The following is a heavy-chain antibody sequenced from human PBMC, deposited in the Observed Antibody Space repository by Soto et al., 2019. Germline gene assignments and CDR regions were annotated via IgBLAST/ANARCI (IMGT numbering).Heavy chain of an antibody. Sequence: QVQLQESGPGLVKPSETLSLTCTVSGGSISSYYWSWIRQPAGKGLEWIGRIYTSGSTNYTPSLKSRVTMSVDTSKNQFSRKLSFVTAADTAVYYCARADSMAVTYFDLWGRGTLVTVSS. CDR3: ARADSMAVTYFDL. V-gene: IGHV4-4*07. D-gene: IGHD4-4*01. CDR1: GGSISSYY. CDR2: IYTSGST. J-gene: IGHJ2*01.